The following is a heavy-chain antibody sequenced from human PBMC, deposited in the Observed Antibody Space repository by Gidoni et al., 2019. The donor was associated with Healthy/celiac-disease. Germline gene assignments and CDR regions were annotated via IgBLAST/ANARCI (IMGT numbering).Heavy chain of an antibody. Sequence: QVQLVESGGGLVQPGRSLRLSCAASGFTFRSYAMHWVRQAPGKGLEWVAVISYDGSNKYYADSVKGRFTISRDNSKNTLYLQMNSLRAEDTAVYYCARETVAGRDGYYFDYWGQGTLVTVSS. CDR2: ISYDGSNK. V-gene: IGHV3-30-3*01. D-gene: IGHD6-19*01. J-gene: IGHJ4*02. CDR1: GFTFRSYA. CDR3: ARETVAGRDGYYFDY.